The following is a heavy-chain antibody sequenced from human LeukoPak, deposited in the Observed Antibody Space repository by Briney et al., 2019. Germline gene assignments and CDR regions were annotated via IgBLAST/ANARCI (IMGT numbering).Heavy chain of an antibody. CDR3: ARDLSKLDY. J-gene: IGHJ4*02. V-gene: IGHV1-18*01. D-gene: IGHD4-11*01. CDR1: NYTFTSYG. Sequence: ASVKVSCKAFNYTFTSYGISWVRQAPGKGLEWMAWISPYNGKTLYAEKYQGRVTLTTETSTDTAFMELTSLTSDDTAVYHCARDLSKLDYWGQGTLVSVSS. CDR2: ISPYNGKT.